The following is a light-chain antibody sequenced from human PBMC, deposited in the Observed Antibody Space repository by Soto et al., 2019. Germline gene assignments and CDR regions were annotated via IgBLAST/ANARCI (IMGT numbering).Light chain of an antibody. CDR1: NNDIGIYNF. Sequence: QSVLAQPASVSGSPGQSITISCTGTNNDIGIYNFVSWYRQYPGKAPQLLIYDVTKWALGVSNRFSGSKSGSTASLTISGLQAEDEAEYYCCSFATTGTGVCGGGTKVTVL. J-gene: IGLJ3*02. CDR2: DVT. CDR3: CSFATTGTGV. V-gene: IGLV2-23*02.